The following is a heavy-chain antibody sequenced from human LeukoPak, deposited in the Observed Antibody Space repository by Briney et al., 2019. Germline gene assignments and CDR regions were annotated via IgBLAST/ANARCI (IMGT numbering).Heavy chain of an antibody. J-gene: IGHJ4*02. Sequence: GGSLRLSCAASGFTFSDYYMSWIRQAPGKGLEWVSYISSSGSTIYYADSVKGRFTICRDNAKNSLYLQMNSLRAEDTAVYYCARDRRPDNWNDLFDYWGQGTLVTVSS. CDR2: ISSSGSTI. V-gene: IGHV3-11*01. D-gene: IGHD1-20*01. CDR3: ARDRRPDNWNDLFDY. CDR1: GFTFSDYY.